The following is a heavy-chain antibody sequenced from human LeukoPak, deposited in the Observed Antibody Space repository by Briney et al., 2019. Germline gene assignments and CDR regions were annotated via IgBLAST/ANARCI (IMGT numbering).Heavy chain of an antibody. CDR1: GYSISSGYY. D-gene: IGHD5-24*01. CDR2: IYHSGST. CDR3: ARGKRWLHPGDAFDI. Sequence: SESLSLTCAVSGYSISSGYYWGWIWQTPGKGREWNGSIYHSGSTYYNPSLKSRVTISVDTSKNQFSLKLSSVTAADTAVYYCARGKRWLHPGDAFDIWGQGTMVTVSS. V-gene: IGHV4-38-2*01. J-gene: IGHJ3*02.